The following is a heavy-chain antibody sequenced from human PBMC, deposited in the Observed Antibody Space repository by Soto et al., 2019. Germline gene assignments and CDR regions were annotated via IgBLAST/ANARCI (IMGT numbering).Heavy chain of an antibody. CDR3: AKDRFVVVPAEYYFDY. V-gene: IGHV3-23*01. CDR1: GFTFSRYA. Sequence: GSLRLSCAASGFTFSRYAMSWVRQAPGKGLEWVSAISGSGGSTYYADSVKGRFTISRDNSKNTLYLQMNSLRAEDKAVYYCAKDRFVVVPAEYYFDYWGQGTLVTVSS. J-gene: IGHJ4*02. CDR2: ISGSGGST. D-gene: IGHD2-2*01.